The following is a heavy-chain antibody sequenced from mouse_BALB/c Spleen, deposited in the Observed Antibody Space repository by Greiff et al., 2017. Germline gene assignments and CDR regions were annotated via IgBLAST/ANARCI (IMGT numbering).Heavy chain of an antibody. CDR3: ARGRDYRYDVAWFAY. D-gene: IGHD2-14*01. J-gene: IGHJ3*01. V-gene: IGHV5-6-5*01. CDR1: GFTFSSYA. Sequence: EVKLVDSGGGLVKPGGSLKLSCAASGFTFSSYAMSWVRQTPEKRLEWVASISSGGSTYYPDSVKGRFTISRDNARNILYLQMSSLRSEDTAMYYCARGRDYRYDVAWFAYWGQGTLVTVSA. CDR2: ISSGGST.